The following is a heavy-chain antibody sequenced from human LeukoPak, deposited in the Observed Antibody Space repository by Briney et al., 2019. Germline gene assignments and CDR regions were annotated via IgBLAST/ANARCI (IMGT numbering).Heavy chain of an antibody. J-gene: IGHJ4*02. CDR3: TRDRELGF. D-gene: IGHD1-26*01. V-gene: IGHV4-59*01. Sequence: SETLSLTCTVSGGSISIYYWNWIRQPPGKGLEWIGSIYNSGSTTYNPSLKSRVTISGDTSKNQFSLKLSSVTAADTAVYYCTRDRELGFWGQGTLVTVSS. CDR2: IYNSGST. CDR1: GGSISIYY.